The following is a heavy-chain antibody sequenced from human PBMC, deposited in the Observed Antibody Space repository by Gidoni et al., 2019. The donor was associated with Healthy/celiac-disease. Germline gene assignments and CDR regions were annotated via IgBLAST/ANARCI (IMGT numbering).Heavy chain of an antibody. CDR1: GFPFSSYA. V-gene: IGHV3-23*01. CDR3: AKATDSSGYYQFDAFDI. D-gene: IGHD3-22*01. J-gene: IGHJ3*02. Sequence: EVQLLESGGGLVQPGGSLRLSCAASGFPFSSYAMSWVRQAPGKGMEWVSAISGSGGSTYYADSVKGRFTISRDNSKNTLYLQMNSLRAEDTAVYYCAKATDSSGYYQFDAFDIWGQGTMVTVSS. CDR2: ISGSGGST.